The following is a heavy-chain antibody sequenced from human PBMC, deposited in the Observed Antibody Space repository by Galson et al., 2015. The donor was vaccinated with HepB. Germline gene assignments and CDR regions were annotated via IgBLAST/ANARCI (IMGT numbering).Heavy chain of an antibody. J-gene: IGHJ5*02. Sequence: ATLSLTCAVYGGSFSGYYWSWIRQPPGKGLEWIGEINHSGSTNYNPSLKSRVTISVDTSKNQFSLKLSSVTAADTAVYYCARGRRITMVRGVMLVAFDPWGQGTLVTVSS. CDR1: GGSFSGYY. CDR3: ARGRRITMVRGVMLVAFDP. CDR2: INHSGST. D-gene: IGHD3-10*01. V-gene: IGHV4-34*01.